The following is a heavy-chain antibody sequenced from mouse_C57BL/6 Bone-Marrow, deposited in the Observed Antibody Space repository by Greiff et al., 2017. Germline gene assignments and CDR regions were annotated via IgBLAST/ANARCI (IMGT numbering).Heavy chain of an antibody. J-gene: IGHJ2*01. V-gene: IGHV1-59*01. D-gene: IGHD3-1*01. CDR3: ESRDYFDY. Sequence: QVQLQQPGAELVRPGTSVQLSCKASGYTFTSYWMHWVKQRPGQGLEWIGVIDPSASYTNYNQKFKGKATLTVDTSSSTAYMQLSSLTSEDSAVYYCESRDYFDYWGQGTTLTVSS. CDR1: GYTFTSYW. CDR2: IDPSASYT.